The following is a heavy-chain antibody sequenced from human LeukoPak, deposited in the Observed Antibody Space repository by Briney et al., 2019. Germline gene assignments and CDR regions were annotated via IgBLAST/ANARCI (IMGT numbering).Heavy chain of an antibody. V-gene: IGHV4-38-2*02. J-gene: IGHJ3*02. CDR3: ARDPYYDILTGYLIRGAFDT. Sequence: SETLSLTCSVSGYSINSGHYWGWIRQPPGKGLEWIGSIYHSGYTYYNPSLKSRVTISVDTSKNQFSLKLSSVTAADTAVYYCARDPYYDILTGYLIRGAFDTWGLGTLVTVSS. CDR2: IYHSGYT. D-gene: IGHD3-9*01. CDR1: GYSINSGHY.